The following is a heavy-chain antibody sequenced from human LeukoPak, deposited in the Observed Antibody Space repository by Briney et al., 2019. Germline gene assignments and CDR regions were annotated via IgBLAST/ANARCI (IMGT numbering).Heavy chain of an antibody. V-gene: IGHV3-21*01. CDR2: ISSSSSYI. D-gene: IGHD3-10*01. CDR3: ARVKRLTMIRGAFDI. J-gene: IGHJ3*02. CDR1: GFTFSSYS. Sequence: GGSLRLSCAASGFTFSSYSMNWVRQAPGKGLEWVSSISSSSSYIYYADSVKGRFTISRDNAKNSLYLQMNSLRAEDTAVYYCARVKRLTMIRGAFDIWGQGTVVTVSS.